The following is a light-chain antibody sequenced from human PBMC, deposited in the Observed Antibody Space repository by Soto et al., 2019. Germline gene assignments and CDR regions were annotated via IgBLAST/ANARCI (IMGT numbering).Light chain of an antibody. CDR2: DVS. J-gene: IGLJ2*01. Sequence: QSALTQPASVSGSPGQSITISCTGTSSDVGGYNYVSWYQQHPGKAPKLMIYDVSNRPSGVSNRFSGSKSGNTASLTIYGLQAEDEADYYCSSYTSSSTLVVFGGGTKVTV. CDR3: SSYTSSSTLVV. V-gene: IGLV2-14*01. CDR1: SSDVGGYNY.